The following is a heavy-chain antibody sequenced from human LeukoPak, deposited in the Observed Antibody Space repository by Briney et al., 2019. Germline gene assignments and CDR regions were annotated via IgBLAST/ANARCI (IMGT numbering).Heavy chain of an antibody. CDR3: ARASSSWTNNWFDP. CDR2: ISSSSSYI. J-gene: IGHJ5*02. V-gene: IGHV3-21*01. D-gene: IGHD6-13*01. Sequence: KPGGSLRLSCAASGFPFSSYAMTWVRQAPGNGLEWVSSISSSSSYIYYADSVKGRFTISRDNAKNSLYLQMNSLRAEDTAVYYCARASSSWTNNWFDPWGQGTLVTVSS. CDR1: GFPFSSYA.